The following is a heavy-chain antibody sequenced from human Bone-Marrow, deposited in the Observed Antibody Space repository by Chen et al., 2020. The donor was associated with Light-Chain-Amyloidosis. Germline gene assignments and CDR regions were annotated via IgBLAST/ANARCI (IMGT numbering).Heavy chain of an antibody. CDR2: INPSSGDT. D-gene: IGHD5-18*01. CDR1: GYVFTGYY. CDR3: ARGPLNYGYEFLDY. Sequence: QVQLVQSGAEVKKPGASVKVSCKASGYVFTGYYIHWVRQAPGQGLEWMGCINPSSGDTNYAQNGQGRVTMTRDTSISTAYMELSRLRFDDTAVYYCARGPLNYGYEFLDYWGQGTLVTVSS. V-gene: IGHV1-2*02. J-gene: IGHJ4*02.